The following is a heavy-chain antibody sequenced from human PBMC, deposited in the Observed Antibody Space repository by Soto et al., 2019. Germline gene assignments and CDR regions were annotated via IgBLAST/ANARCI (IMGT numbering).Heavy chain of an antibody. D-gene: IGHD5-18*01. V-gene: IGHV3-53*01. Sequence: PGGSLRLSCAASGFSVNSHYMSWVRQTPGKGLEWLSIIYGGGGSYYAESVKGRFTISKDSSQNTLYLQMNTLRVEDTAVYFCARGFSYGYIDYWGQGTLVTVSS. CDR3: ARGFSYGYIDY. CDR2: IYGGGGS. J-gene: IGHJ4*02. CDR1: GFSVNSHY.